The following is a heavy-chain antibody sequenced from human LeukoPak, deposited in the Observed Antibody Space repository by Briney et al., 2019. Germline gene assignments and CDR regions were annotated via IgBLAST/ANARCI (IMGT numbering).Heavy chain of an antibody. V-gene: IGHV3-9*01. CDR2: ISWNSGSI. CDR3: AKTPLYSSSWYYFDY. CDR1: GFTFDDYA. J-gene: IGHJ4*02. Sequence: GRSLRLSCAASGFTFDDYAMHWVRQAPGKGLEWVSGISWNSGSIGYADSVKGRFTISRDNAKNSLYLQMNSLRAEDTALYYCAKTPLYSSSWYYFDYWGQGTLVTVSS. D-gene: IGHD6-13*01.